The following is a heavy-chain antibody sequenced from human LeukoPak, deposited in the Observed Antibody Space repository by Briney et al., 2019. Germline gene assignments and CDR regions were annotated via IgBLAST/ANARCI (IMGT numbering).Heavy chain of an antibody. V-gene: IGHV3-21*01. Sequence: PGGSLRLSCAASGFTFSSYSMNWVRQAPGKGLEWVSCITSSSSNTYYADSVKGRFTISRDNAKNSLYLQMNSLRAEDSAVYYCARGGETGGMDVWGQGTTVTVS. D-gene: IGHD3-10*01. CDR1: GFTFSSYS. CDR3: ARGGETGGMDV. CDR2: ITSSSSNT. J-gene: IGHJ6*02.